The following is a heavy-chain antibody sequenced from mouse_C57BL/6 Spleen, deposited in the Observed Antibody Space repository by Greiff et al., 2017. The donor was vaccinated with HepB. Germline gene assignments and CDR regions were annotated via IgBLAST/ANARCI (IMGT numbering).Heavy chain of an antibody. J-gene: IGHJ3*01. CDR3: AREGKLGPFAY. CDR1: GFTFSSYA. V-gene: IGHV5-4*01. D-gene: IGHD4-1*01. Sequence: EVMLVESGGGLVKPGGSLKLSCAASGFTFSSYAMSWVRQTPEKRLEWVATISDGGSYTYYPDNVKGRFTISRDNAKNNLYLQMSHLKSEDTAMYYCAREGKLGPFAYWGQGTLVTVSA. CDR2: ISDGGSYT.